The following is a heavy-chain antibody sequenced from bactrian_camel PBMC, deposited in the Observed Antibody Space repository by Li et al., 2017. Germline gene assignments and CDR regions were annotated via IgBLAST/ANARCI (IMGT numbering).Heavy chain of an antibody. J-gene: IGHJ7*01. D-gene: IGHD7*01. CDR1: GFTFSSHD. V-gene: IGHV3S40*01. CDR2: VYSGGRNT. Sequence: EVQLVESGGGSVQAGGSLKLSCAASGFTFSSHDMSWVRQAPGKGLEWVSTVYSGGRNTYYAASVKGRFTITQDNRKNILYLQMNNLKPEDTAVYSCAAQYGGAWMRGICYGLNIWGKGTQVTVS.